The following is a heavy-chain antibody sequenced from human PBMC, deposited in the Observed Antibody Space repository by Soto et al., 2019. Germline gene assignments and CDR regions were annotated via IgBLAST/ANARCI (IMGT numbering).Heavy chain of an antibody. CDR2: SHYTGST. Sequence: SETLSLTCTDSGDSISSISFYWGWILQPPGKGLQWIGRSHYTGSTYYNPTLKTRVTISVDTSKNKFSLKLRSVTAAATAVYYCARPTYYYDSSGPPAYWGQGTLVTVSS. CDR3: ARPTYYYDSSGPPAY. CDR1: GDSISSISFY. D-gene: IGHD3-22*01. J-gene: IGHJ4*02. V-gene: IGHV4-39*01.